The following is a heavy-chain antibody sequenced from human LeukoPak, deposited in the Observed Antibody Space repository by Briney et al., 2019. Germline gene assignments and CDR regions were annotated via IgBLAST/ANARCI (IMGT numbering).Heavy chain of an antibody. CDR2: ISYNGSNE. J-gene: IGHJ4*02. V-gene: IGHV3-30*18. CDR1: GFTFSSYG. D-gene: IGHD3-10*01. CDR3: AKEDYYGSGSFPGY. Sequence: PGRSLRLSCAASGFTFSSYGMHWVRQAPGKGPEWVAVISYNGSNEYYVDSVKGRFTISRDNSKNTLSLQMNSLRAEDTAVYYCAKEDYYGSGSFPGYWGQGVLVTVSS.